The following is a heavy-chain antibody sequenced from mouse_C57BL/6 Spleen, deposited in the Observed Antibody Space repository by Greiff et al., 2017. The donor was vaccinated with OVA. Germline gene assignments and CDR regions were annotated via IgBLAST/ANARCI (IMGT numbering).Heavy chain of an antibody. J-gene: IGHJ2*01. CDR1: GFNINNTY. D-gene: IGHD2-4*01. Sequence: EVQLQQSVAELVRPGASVKLSCTASGFNINNTYMHWVKQRPEQGLEWIGRIDPANGNTTYAPKFQGKATITADTSSNTAYLQRSSLTSEDTAIYYCARYDYDGGNYWGQGTTLTVSS. CDR3: ARYDYDGGNY. CDR2: IDPANGNT. V-gene: IGHV14-3*01.